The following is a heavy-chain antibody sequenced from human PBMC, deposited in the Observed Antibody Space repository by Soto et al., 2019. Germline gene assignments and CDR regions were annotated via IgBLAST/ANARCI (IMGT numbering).Heavy chain of an antibody. J-gene: IGHJ6*02. V-gene: IGHV4-59*01. CDR3: ARPIGLNSGRGTLDV. CDR1: GGSISNSF. CDR2: ILYSGVT. D-gene: IGHD3-10*02. Sequence: SETLSLTCTVSGGSISNSFWGWIRQSPGKGLEWIGNILYSGVTNYNPSLERRLPILIDTSKNQFSLKLTSMTAPDTGVYFCARPIGLNSGRGTLDVWRQVTTVTVSS.